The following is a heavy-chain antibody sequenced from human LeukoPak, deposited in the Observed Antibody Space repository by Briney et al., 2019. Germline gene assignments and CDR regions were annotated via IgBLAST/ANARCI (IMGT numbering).Heavy chain of an antibody. V-gene: IGHV4-39*02. J-gene: IGHJ3*02. CDR2: IYYSGST. Sequence: SETLSLTCTVSGGSISNSSYYWGWIRQPPGKGLEWIGSIYYSGSTYYNPSLKSRVTISVDTSKNQFSLKLSSVTAADTAVYYCARDRGSSGYYLDTFDIWGQGTMVTVSS. D-gene: IGHD3-22*01. CDR1: GGSISNSSYY. CDR3: ARDRGSSGYYLDTFDI.